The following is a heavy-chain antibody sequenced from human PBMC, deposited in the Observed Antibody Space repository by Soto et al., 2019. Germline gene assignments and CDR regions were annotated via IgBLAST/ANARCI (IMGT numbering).Heavy chain of an antibody. CDR2: IDPSDSYT. J-gene: IGHJ6*02. Sequence: GESLKISCKGSGYSFTSYWISWVRQMPGKGLEWMGRIDPSDSYTNYSPSFQGHVTISADKSISTAYLQWSSLKASDTAMYYCARHFRYCTNGVCYTSYYYYGMDVWGQGTTVTV. CDR1: GYSFTSYW. D-gene: IGHD2-8*01. CDR3: ARHFRYCTNGVCYTSYYYYGMDV. V-gene: IGHV5-10-1*01.